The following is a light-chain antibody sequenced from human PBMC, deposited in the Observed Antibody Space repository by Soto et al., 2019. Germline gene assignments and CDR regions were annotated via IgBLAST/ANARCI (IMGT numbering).Light chain of an antibody. J-gene: IGLJ1*01. CDR1: SSDVGNYNL. CDR2: EDT. V-gene: IGLV2-23*01. Sequence: QSALAQPASVSGSPGQSITISCTGSSSDVGNYNLVSWYQRHPGKAPKLMIYEDTKWPSGVSNRFSGSKSGNTAYLTISGLQAEDEADYYCWSYAVGRTYVFGTGTKVTVL. CDR3: WSYAVGRTYV.